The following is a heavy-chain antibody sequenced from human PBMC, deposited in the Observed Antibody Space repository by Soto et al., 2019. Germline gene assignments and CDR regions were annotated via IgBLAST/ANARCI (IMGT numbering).Heavy chain of an antibody. CDR3: ARVSEGEEYSSSSYYYYYMDV. CDR1: GGSISRGGYY. J-gene: IGHJ6*03. V-gene: IGHV4-31*03. CDR2: IYYSGST. D-gene: IGHD6-6*01. Sequence: SETLSLTCTVSGGSISRGGYYWSWIRQHPGKGLEWIGYIYYSGSTYYNPSLKSRVTISVDTSKNQFSLKLSSVTAADTAVYYCARVSEGEEYSSSSYYYYYMDVWGKGTTVTVSS.